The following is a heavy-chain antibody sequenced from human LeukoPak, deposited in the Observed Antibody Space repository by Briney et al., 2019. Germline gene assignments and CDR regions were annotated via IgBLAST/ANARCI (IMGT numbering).Heavy chain of an antibody. J-gene: IGHJ4*02. CDR3: ARDGGYYYDSSGYDFDY. D-gene: IGHD3-22*01. CDR1: GYTFTGYY. CDR2: INPNSGGT. V-gene: IGHV1-2*02. Sequence: GASVKVSCKASGYTFTGYYMHWVRQAPGQGLEWMGWINPNSGGTNYAQKFRGRVTMTRDTSISTAYMELSRLRSDDTAVYYCARDGGYYYDSSGYDFDYWGQGTLVTVSS.